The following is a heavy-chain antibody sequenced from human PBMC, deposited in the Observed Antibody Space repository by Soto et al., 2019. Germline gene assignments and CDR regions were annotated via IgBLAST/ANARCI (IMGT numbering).Heavy chain of an antibody. Sequence: GGSLRLSCAASGFTFSIFSMNWVRQAPGKGLEWVSYIDIRTTTIYYADSVKGRFTISRDNARNSLYLQMNSLRDEDTAVYYCARQTWDYHSSNFDYWGLGTLVTV. CDR3: ARQTWDYHSSNFDY. V-gene: IGHV3-48*02. J-gene: IGHJ4*02. D-gene: IGHD3-16*01. CDR2: IDIRTTTI. CDR1: GFTFSIFS.